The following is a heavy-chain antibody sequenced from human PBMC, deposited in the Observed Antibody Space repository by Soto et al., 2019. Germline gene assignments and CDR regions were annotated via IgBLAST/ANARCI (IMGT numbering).Heavy chain of an antibody. D-gene: IGHD3-9*01. CDR2: IYHSGST. V-gene: IGHV4-4*02. CDR3: ARSITFDLLYLDY. J-gene: IGHJ4*02. CDR1: GGSISRSNW. Sequence: KASETLSLTCAVSGGSISRSNWWSWVRQPPGRGLEWIGKIYHSGSTNYNPSLKRRVTISVDKSKNQFSLKLSPLTAADTAVYYCARSITFDLLYLDYWGQGTLVTVSS.